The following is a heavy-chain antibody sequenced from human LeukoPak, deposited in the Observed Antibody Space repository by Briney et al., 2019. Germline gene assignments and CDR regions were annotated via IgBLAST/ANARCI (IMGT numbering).Heavy chain of an antibody. CDR3: ARVVSYAGGYYFDY. J-gene: IGHJ4*02. D-gene: IGHD2-2*01. CDR1: GFTFSSYS. CDR2: ISSSSSYI. Sequence: GGSLRLSCAASGFTFSSYSMNWVRQAPGKGLEWVSSISSSSSYIYYADSVKGRFTISRDNAKNTLYLQMNSLRAEDTAVYYCARVVSYAGGYYFDYWGQGTLVTVSS. V-gene: IGHV3-21*01.